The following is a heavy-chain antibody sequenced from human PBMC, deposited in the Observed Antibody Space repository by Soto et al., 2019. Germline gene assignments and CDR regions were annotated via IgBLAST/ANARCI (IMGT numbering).Heavy chain of an antibody. CDR2: IYATGTT. J-gene: IGHJ5*02. D-gene: IGHD1-1*01. V-gene: IGHV4-4*07. CDR1: GACISGLY. CDR3: VRDGTKTLRDWFDP. Sequence: XASLSLTCTVCGACISGLYWSWTRKSAGKGLEWIGRIYATGTTDYNPSLKSRVMMSVDTSKKQFSLKLRSVTAADTAVYYCVRDGTKTLRDWFDPCGQRISVTVSS.